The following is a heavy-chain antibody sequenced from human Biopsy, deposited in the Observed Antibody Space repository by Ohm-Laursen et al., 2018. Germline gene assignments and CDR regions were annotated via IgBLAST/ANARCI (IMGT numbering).Heavy chain of an antibody. D-gene: IGHD3-22*01. V-gene: IGHV4-31*01. CDR1: GGSISSGGSY. CDR3: ARGDYFDSNGYFWFDP. J-gene: IGHJ5*02. Sequence: TLSLTCPVSGGSISSGGSYWSWIRQRPGKGLEWIGYIFNSANTYYNPSLENLITISGDTSKNQFSLKLNSVTAADTAVYYCARGDYFDSNGYFWFDPWGQGTLVTVSS. CDR2: IFNSANT.